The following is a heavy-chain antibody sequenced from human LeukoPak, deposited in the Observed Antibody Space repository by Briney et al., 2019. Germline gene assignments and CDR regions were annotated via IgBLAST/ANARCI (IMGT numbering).Heavy chain of an antibody. CDR3: ASDYGYSYGSSS. J-gene: IGHJ5*02. CDR2: IYPADADT. V-gene: IGHV5-51*01. CDR1: GYRFTSYW. Sequence: GESLKISCKGSGYRFTSYWIGWVRQMPGKGLEGMGVIYPADADTRHSPSFQGQLTISADTSISTAYLQWTSLKASDTAMYYCASDYGYSYGSSSWGQGTLVTVSS. D-gene: IGHD5-18*01.